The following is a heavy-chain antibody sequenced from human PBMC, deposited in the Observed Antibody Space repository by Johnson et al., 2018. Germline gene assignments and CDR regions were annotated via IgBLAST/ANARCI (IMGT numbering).Heavy chain of an antibody. Sequence: QVQLQESGPGLVKPSETLSLTCTVSGGSISLYYWSWIRQTPGKGLEWIGYIYYSGSTNYNPSLKSRVTMSLDTSQNQFSPNLNSGTAAATAVYYCGPYMVAYDAFDIWGQGTMVTVSS. V-gene: IGHV4-59*01. CDR1: GGSISLYY. CDR3: GPYMVAYDAFDI. J-gene: IGHJ3*02. CDR2: IYYSGST. D-gene: IGHD5-12*01.